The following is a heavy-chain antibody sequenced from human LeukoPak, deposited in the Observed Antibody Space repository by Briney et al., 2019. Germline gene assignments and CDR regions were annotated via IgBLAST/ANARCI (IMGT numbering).Heavy chain of an antibody. CDR3: ARYYSGWYYFDY. J-gene: IGHJ4*02. CDR2: IIPIFGTS. CDR1: GGAFSSYA. Sequence: SVKVSCKASGGAFSSYAISWVRQAPGQGLEWMGGIIPIFGTSNYAQKFQGRVTITADESTSTAYMELSSLRSEDTAVYYCARYYSGWYYFDYWGQGTLVTVSS. D-gene: IGHD6-19*01. V-gene: IGHV1-69*13.